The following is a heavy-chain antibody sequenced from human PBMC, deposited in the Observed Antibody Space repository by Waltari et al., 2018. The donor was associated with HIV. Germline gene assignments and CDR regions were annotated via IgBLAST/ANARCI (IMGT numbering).Heavy chain of an antibody. J-gene: IGHJ5*02. CDR3: AREWGTLMVAWFDP. D-gene: IGHD3-10*01. CDR1: GYSISRGSF. CDR2: MFHNGST. Sequence: QVQLQESGPGLVKPSETLSLTCAVSGYSISRGSFWGWNRQPPGKALEWIGSMFHNGSTYYNPSLKSRVTISVDTSKNQFSLKLSSVTSADTAIYYCAREWGTLMVAWFDPWGQGTLVTVSS. V-gene: IGHV4-38-2*02.